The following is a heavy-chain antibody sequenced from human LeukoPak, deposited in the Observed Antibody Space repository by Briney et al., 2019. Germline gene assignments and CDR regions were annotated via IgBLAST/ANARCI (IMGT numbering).Heavy chain of an antibody. CDR1: GFTFDDYG. Sequence: GGSLRLSCAASGFTFDDYGMSWVRQAPGKGLEWVSGINWNGGSTGYADSVKGRFTISRDNAKNSLYLQMNSLRAEDTALYYCARDPVGGYSGPFDYWGQGTLVTVSS. CDR2: INWNGGST. J-gene: IGHJ4*02. V-gene: IGHV3-20*04. D-gene: IGHD1-26*01. CDR3: ARDPVGGYSGPFDY.